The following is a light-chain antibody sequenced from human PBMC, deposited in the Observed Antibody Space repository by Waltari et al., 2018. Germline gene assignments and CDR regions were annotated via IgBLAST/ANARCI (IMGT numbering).Light chain of an antibody. CDR3: QQRSNWPS. Sequence: EIVLTQSPATLSLSPGERATLPCRASQIVSSYLAWYQQKPGQAPRLLIYDASNRATGIPARFSGSGSGTDFTLTISSLEPEDFAVYYCQQRSNWPSFGQGTRLEIK. CDR1: QIVSSY. CDR2: DAS. J-gene: IGKJ5*01. V-gene: IGKV3-11*01.